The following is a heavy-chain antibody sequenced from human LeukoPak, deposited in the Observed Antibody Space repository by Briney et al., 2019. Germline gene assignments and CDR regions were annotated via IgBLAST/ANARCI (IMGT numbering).Heavy chain of an antibody. V-gene: IGHV3-30-3*02. Sequence: PGGSLRLSCAASGFTFSSYAMHWVRQAPGKGLEWVAVISYDGSNKYYADSVKGRFTISRDNSKNTLYLQMNSLRAEDTAVYYCAKSDDFWSGSPDYWGQGTLVTVSS. CDR2: ISYDGSNK. D-gene: IGHD3-3*01. J-gene: IGHJ4*02. CDR3: AKSDDFWSGSPDY. CDR1: GFTFSSYA.